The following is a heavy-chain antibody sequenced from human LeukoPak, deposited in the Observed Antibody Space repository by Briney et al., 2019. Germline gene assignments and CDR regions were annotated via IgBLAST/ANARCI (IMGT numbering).Heavy chain of an antibody. CDR1: GYTFTGYY. CDR3: ARGYCSGGSCYFIFDY. V-gene: IGHV1-2*02. Sequence: ASVTVSCKASGYTFTGYYMHWVRQAPGQGLEWMGWINPNSGGTNYAQKFQGRVTMTRDTSISTAYMELSRLRSDDTAVYYCARGYCSGGSCYFIFDYWGQGTLVTVSS. CDR2: INPNSGGT. D-gene: IGHD2-15*01. J-gene: IGHJ4*02.